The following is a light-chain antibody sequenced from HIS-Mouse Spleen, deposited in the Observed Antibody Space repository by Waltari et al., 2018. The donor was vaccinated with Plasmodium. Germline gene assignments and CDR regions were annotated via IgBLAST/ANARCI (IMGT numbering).Light chain of an antibody. CDR3: MQALQTPPT. V-gene: IGKV2-28*01. J-gene: IGKJ2*01. Sequence: DIVMTKSPLSLPVTPGEPASIPCRSSQSLLHSNGYNYSDWYLQKPGQSPQLLIYLGSNPASGVPDRFSGSGSGTDFTLKISRVEAEDVGVYYCMQALQTPPTFGQGTKLEIK. CDR1: QSLLHSNGYNY. CDR2: LGS.